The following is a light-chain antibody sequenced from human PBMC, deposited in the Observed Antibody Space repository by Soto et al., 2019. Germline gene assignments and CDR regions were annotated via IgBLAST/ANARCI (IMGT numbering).Light chain of an antibody. CDR1: RNVSIY. V-gene: IGKV1-9*01. CDR2: DAS. CDR3: QLLNSYPVT. Sequence: EIPLTQSPTSRAASVGDRLSLTCRASRNVSIYLNWYQHKPGKAPKLLIYDASSLQSGVPSRFSGSGSGTEFTLTISSLQPEDCATYYCQLLNSYPVTFGGGTKVDIK. J-gene: IGKJ4*01.